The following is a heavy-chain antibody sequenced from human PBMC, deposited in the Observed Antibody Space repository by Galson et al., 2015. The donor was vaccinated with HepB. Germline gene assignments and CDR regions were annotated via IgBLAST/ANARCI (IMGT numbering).Heavy chain of an antibody. D-gene: IGHD3-10*02. CDR3: ARDRESRGDHRAGVRSTKIDY. CDR2: INAGNGNT. V-gene: IGHV1-3*01. J-gene: IGHJ4*02. CDR1: GSTFTSYA. Sequence: SVKVSCKASGSTFTSYAVHWVRQAPGQRLEWMGWINAGNGNTKYSQKFQGRVTITRDTSASTAYMELSSLRSEDTAVYYCARDRESRGDHRAGVRSTKIDYWGQGTLVTVSS.